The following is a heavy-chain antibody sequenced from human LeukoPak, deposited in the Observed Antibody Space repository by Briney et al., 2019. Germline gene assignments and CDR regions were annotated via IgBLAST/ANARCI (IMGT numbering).Heavy chain of an antibody. CDR3: AATYYDILTGYFDSFDP. CDR2: INPNSGGT. D-gene: IGHD3-9*01. Sequence: ASVKVSCKASGYTFTGYYMHWVRQAPGQVLAWMGWINPNSGGTNYAQKFQGRVTMTRDTSISTAYMELSRLRSDDTAVYYCAATYYDILTGYFDSFDPWGQGTLVTVSS. CDR1: GYTFTGYY. J-gene: IGHJ5*02. V-gene: IGHV1-2*02.